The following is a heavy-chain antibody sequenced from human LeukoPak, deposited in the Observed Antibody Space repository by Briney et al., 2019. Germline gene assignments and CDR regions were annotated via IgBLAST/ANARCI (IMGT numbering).Heavy chain of an antibody. Sequence: PGGSLRLSCAASGFTFSSYSMNWVRQAPGEGLEWVSSISSSSSYIYYADSVKGRFTISRDNAKNSLYLQMNSLRAEDTAVYYCARVLGGAAFDIWGQGTMVTVSS. J-gene: IGHJ3*02. D-gene: IGHD3-16*01. V-gene: IGHV3-21*01. CDR2: ISSSSSYI. CDR1: GFTFSSYS. CDR3: ARVLGGAAFDI.